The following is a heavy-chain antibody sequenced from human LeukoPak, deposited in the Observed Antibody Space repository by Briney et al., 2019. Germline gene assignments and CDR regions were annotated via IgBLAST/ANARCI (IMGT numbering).Heavy chain of an antibody. CDR1: GRTFSSYA. J-gene: IGHJ3*02. CDR3: ASTSPMFRWFAFDI. Sequence: PVKVSCKASGRTFSSYAISWVRQAPGQGLEWMGRIIPILGIANYAQKFQGRVTITTDKSTSTAYMELSSLRSEDTAVYYCASTSPMFRWFAFDIWGRGTMVTVSS. V-gene: IGHV1-69*04. CDR2: IIPILGIA. D-gene: IGHD3-10*01.